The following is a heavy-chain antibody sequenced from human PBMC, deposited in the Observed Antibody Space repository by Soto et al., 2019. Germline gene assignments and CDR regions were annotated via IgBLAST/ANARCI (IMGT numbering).Heavy chain of an antibody. CDR2: MYHSGST. V-gene: IGHV4-30-2*01. J-gene: IGHJ4*02. Sequence: QLQLQESGSGLVKPSQTLSLTCAVSGGSISRGGYSWSWIRQPPGKVLEWIGYMYHSGSTYSNPSLMSRLTISIARSKNHFSLRLSSVTPADTAVYCCARVPDYWGQGILVTVSS. D-gene: IGHD2-2*01. CDR1: GGSISRGGYS. CDR3: ARVPDY.